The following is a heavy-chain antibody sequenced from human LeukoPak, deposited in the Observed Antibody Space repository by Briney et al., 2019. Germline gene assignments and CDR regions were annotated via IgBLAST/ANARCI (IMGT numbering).Heavy chain of an antibody. Sequence: GGSLRLSCAVSGFTFSSYWMNWVRQAPGKGLEWVANIKQDGSEKNYVDSVKGRFTISRDNAKSSLFLQMSDLRAEDTAVYYCAKGGRGNGEVYWGQGTLVTVSS. CDR1: GFTFSSYW. D-gene: IGHD2-8*01. CDR2: IKQDGSEK. J-gene: IGHJ4*02. V-gene: IGHV3-7*01. CDR3: AKGGRGNGEVY.